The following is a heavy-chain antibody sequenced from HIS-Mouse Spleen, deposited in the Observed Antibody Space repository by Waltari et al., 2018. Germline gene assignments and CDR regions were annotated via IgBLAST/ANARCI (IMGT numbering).Heavy chain of an antibody. D-gene: IGHD6-13*01. V-gene: IGHV4-39*07. Sequence: QLQLQESGPGLVKPSETLSLTCTVSGGSISSSSYYWGWIRQPPGKGLEWIGSIYYSVSTYDNQSLKSRVTISVDTSKNQFSLKLSSVTAADTAVYYCAREIPYSSSWYDWYFDLWGRGTLVTVSS. CDR2: IYYSVST. CDR1: GGSISSSSYY. CDR3: AREIPYSSSWYDWYFDL. J-gene: IGHJ2*01.